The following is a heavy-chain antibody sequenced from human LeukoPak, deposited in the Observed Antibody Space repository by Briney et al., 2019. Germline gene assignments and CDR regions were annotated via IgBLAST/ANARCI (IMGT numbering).Heavy chain of an antibody. V-gene: IGHV3-74*01. CDR1: GFTFSSYW. D-gene: IGHD3-22*01. J-gene: IGHJ4*02. Sequence: GGSLRLSCAASGFTFSSYWMHWVRPAPGKGLGWVSRINSGGSSTSYADSVKGRFTISRANAKNTLYLQMNSLRAEDTAVYYCARVVGYYDSSGFDYWGQGTLVTVSS. CDR2: INSGGSST. CDR3: ARVVGYYDSSGFDY.